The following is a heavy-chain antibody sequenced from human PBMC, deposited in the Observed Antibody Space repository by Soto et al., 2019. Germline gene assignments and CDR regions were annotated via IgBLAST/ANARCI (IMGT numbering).Heavy chain of an antibody. CDR2: IWYDGSNK. V-gene: IGHV3-33*01. J-gene: IGHJ6*02. D-gene: IGHD4-17*01. CDR3: ARVGTVTPYYYYYYGMDV. CDR1: GFTFSSYG. Sequence: PGGSLRLSCAASGFTFSSYGMHWVRQAPGKGLEWVAVIWYDGSNKYYADSVKGRFTISRDNSKNTLYLQMNSLRAEDTAVYYCARVGTVTPYYYYYYGMDVWGQGTTVTVSS.